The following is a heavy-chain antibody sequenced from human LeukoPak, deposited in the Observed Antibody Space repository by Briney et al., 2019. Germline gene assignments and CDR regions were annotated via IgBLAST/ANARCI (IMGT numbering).Heavy chain of an antibody. CDR1: GASVSDSSYY. J-gene: IGHJ4*02. D-gene: IGHD3-9*01. V-gene: IGHV4-39*01. CDR2: IYYSGST. Sequence: SETLSLTCAVSGASVSDSSYYWGWIRQPPGEGLEWVGNIYYSGSTYYNPSLDSRVTMSVDTSKNQFSLKMSSVTAADTAVYYCARLSKGRYFDYIFDYWGQGTLVTVSS. CDR3: ARLSKGRYFDYIFDY.